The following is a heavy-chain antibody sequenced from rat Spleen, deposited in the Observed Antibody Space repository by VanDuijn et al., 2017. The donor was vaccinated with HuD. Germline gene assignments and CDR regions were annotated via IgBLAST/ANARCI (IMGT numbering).Heavy chain of an antibody. CDR3: TRGYVMDA. CDR1: GFTFNTHY. J-gene: IGHJ4*01. Sequence: EVQLVESGGGLVQPGRSMKLSCAASGFTFNTHYMAWVRQAPTKGLEWIASISTGGGNTYYRDSVKGRFTISRDNAKNTQYLQMDSLRSEDTATYYCTRGYVMDAWGQGASVTVSS. V-gene: IGHV5-25*01. CDR2: ISTGGGNT.